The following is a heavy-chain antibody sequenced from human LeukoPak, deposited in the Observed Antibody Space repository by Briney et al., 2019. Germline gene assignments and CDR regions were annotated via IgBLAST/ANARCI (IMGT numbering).Heavy chain of an antibody. V-gene: IGHV3-66*02. CDR2: IYNGGST. Sequence: PGGSLRLSCAASGFTISNNYMTWVRQAPGKGLEWVSVIYNGGSTYYADSVKGRFTISRDNSQNTLCLQINSLRAEDTAVYYCAGGTYGGIDYWGQGTLVTVSS. D-gene: IGHD4-23*01. CDR1: GFTISNNY. J-gene: IGHJ4*02. CDR3: AGGTYGGIDY.